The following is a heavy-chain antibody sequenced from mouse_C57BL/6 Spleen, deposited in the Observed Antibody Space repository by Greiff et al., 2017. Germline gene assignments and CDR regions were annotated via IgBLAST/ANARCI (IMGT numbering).Heavy chain of an antibody. Sequence: EVQLVESGGGLVQPGGSMKLSCVASGFTFSNYWMNWVRQSPEKGLEWVAQIRLKSDNYATHYAESVKGRFTISRDDSKSSFYLQINNLRAEDTGIYYCPAGTYYFDYWGQGTTLTVSS. CDR2: IRLKSDNYAT. D-gene: IGHD4-1*01. CDR1: GFTFSNYW. V-gene: IGHV6-3*01. J-gene: IGHJ2*01. CDR3: PAGTYYFDY.